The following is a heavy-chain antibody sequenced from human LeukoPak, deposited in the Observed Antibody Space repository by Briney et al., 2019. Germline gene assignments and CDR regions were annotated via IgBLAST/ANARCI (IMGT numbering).Heavy chain of an antibody. D-gene: IGHD6-6*01. CDR3: ARGLRYSSSSSVFDF. CDR1: GCTFTDYY. Sequence: GASVKVSCKASGCTFTDYYIHWVRQAPGQGLDWMGWIDPNSGCSNCAQKLQGRVTLTMETSISTAHMELSSAKSQDTAVYYCARGLRYSSSSSVFDFWGQGALVTVS. J-gene: IGHJ4*02. V-gene: IGHV1-2*02. CDR2: IDPNSGCS.